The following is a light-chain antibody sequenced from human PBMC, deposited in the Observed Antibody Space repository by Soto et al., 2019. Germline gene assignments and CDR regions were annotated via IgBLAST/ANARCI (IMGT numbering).Light chain of an antibody. V-gene: IGKV3-15*01. CDR3: RQYSSSPLT. Sequence: EIVMTQSPATLSVSPGARATLSCRASQSVSSYLAWYQQKPGQAPRLLIYGASTRATGIPARFSGSGSGTEFTITISSLQSEDFEVYHGRQYSSSPLTFGGGTKVDIK. CDR2: GAS. J-gene: IGKJ4*01. CDR1: QSVSSY.